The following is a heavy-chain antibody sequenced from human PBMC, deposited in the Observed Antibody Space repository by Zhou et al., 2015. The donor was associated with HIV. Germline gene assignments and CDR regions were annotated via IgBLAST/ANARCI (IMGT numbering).Heavy chain of an antibody. V-gene: IGHV1-46*01. D-gene: IGHD6-19*01. CDR2: INPRGGT. CDR3: ARAYDNGWYPFDY. J-gene: IGHJ4*02. Sequence: QVQLVQSGAEVKKPGSSVKVSCKASGYTFTSYSIHWVRQAPGQGLEWMGIINPRGGTSYAQKFQGRVTMTRDTSASTVYMDLSSLRSEDTAVYSCARAYDNGWYPFDYWGQGTLVTVSS. CDR1: GYTFTSYS.